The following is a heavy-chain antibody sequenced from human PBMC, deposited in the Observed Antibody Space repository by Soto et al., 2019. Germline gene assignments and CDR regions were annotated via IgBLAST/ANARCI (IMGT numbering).Heavy chain of an antibody. J-gene: IGHJ5*02. V-gene: IGHV1-2*02. CDR2: INPNSGGT. CDR1: GCTFTGYY. CDR3: ARVFQYYDSSGLNWFDP. Sequence: ASVKVSCNASGCTFTGYYMHWVRQAPGQGLEWMGWINPNSGGTNYAQKFQGRVTMTRDTSISTAYMELSRLRSDDTAVYYCARVFQYYDSSGLNWFDPWGQGTLVTVSS. D-gene: IGHD3-22*01.